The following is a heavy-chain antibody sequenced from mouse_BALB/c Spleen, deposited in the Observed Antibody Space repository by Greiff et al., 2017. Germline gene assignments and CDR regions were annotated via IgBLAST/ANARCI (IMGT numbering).Heavy chain of an antibody. V-gene: IGHV5-6-5*01. J-gene: IGHJ2*01. Sequence: DVKLVESGGGLVKPGGSLKLSCAASGFTFSSYAMSWVRQTPEKRLEWVASISSGGSTYYPDSVKGRFTISRDNARNILYLQMSSLRSEDTAMYYCAREELRLPDYWGQGTTLTVSS. CDR3: AREELRLPDY. CDR2: ISSGGST. CDR1: GFTFSSYA. D-gene: IGHD1-2*01.